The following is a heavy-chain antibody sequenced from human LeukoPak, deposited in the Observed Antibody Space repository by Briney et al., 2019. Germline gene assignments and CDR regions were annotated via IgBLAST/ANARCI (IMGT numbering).Heavy chain of an antibody. J-gene: IGHJ4*02. CDR3: AKRSGSGIYYPFDY. CDR1: GFTFSSYS. D-gene: IGHD3-10*01. V-gene: IGHV3-23*01. Sequence: QPGGSLRLSCAASGFTFSSYSMNWVRQAPGKGLEWVSGISCSGGSTYYADSVKGRFSISRDNPKNTLSLQMHSLRAEDTAVYYCAKRSGSGIYYPFDYWGQGTLVTVSS. CDR2: ISCSGGST.